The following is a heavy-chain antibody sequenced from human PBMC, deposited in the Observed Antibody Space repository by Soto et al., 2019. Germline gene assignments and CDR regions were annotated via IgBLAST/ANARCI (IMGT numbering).Heavy chain of an antibody. D-gene: IGHD2-15*01. CDR3: VKDGGRVTPYYYYGMDV. V-gene: IGHV3-64D*06. Sequence: GSRRLSCSASVFTFSSYAMHGVRQSPGNGLEYVSVISSNGGSTYYADSVKGRFTISRDNSKNTLYLQMSSLRAEDTAVYYCVKDGGRVTPYYYYGMDVWGQGTTVTVSS. CDR1: VFTFSSYA. CDR2: ISSNGGST. J-gene: IGHJ6*02.